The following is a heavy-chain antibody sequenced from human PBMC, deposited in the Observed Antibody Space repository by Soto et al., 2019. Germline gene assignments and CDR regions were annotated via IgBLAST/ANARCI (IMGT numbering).Heavy chain of an antibody. V-gene: IGHV5-10-1*01. CDR2: VDPSDSYT. D-gene: IGHD5-12*01. CDR3: GGGVKMATPHSHYFDY. J-gene: IGHJ4*02. Sequence: PGESLKISWQVSGYSFTRYWITWVRQMPGRGLEWVARVDPSDSYTNYSPSFGCHVTISADRAIRTAYLQWSSRQAPDTPVYYCGGGVKMATPHSHYFDYWGQGALVTVSS. CDR1: GYSFTRYW.